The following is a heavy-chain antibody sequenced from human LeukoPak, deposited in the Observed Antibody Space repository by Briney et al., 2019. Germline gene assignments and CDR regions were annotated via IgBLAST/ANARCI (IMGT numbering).Heavy chain of an antibody. CDR2: ISSGSSYI. Sequence: GGSLRLSCAASGFTFSTYSMNWVRQAPGKGLEWVSSISSGSSYIYYADSVKGRFTISRDNSKNTLYLQMNSLRAEDTAVYYCARATPYYYDSSVQFDYWGQGTLVTVSS. D-gene: IGHD3-22*01. CDR1: GFTFSTYS. CDR3: ARATPYYYDSSVQFDY. J-gene: IGHJ4*02. V-gene: IGHV3-21*01.